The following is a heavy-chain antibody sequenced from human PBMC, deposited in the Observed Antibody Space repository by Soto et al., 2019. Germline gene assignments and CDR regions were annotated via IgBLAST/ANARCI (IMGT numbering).Heavy chain of an antibody. J-gene: IGHJ6*02. CDR2: INNDGSTT. Sequence: GGSLRLSCAASGFPFSTYWMHWVRQAPGKGPVWVSRINNDGSTTRYADSVKGRFTISRDNAKNTLYLQMNSLRAEDTAVYYCASQGLYYYGLDVWGQGTTVTVSS. CDR1: GFPFSTYW. CDR3: ASQGLYYYGLDV. V-gene: IGHV3-74*01.